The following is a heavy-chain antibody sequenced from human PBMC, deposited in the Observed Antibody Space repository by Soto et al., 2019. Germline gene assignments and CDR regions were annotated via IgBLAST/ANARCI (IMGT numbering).Heavy chain of an antibody. CDR1: GFTFSGSA. V-gene: IGHV3-73*01. Sequence: EVQLVESGGGLVQPGGSLKLSCAVSGFTFSGSAMHWVRQASGKGLEWVGRIRSKSNSYATAYAASVKGRFTISRDDSKNTAYLQMNSLKTEDTAVYYYTRDYGDYVRDYWGQGTLVTVSS. D-gene: IGHD4-17*01. CDR3: TRDYGDYVRDY. J-gene: IGHJ4*02. CDR2: IRSKSNSYAT.